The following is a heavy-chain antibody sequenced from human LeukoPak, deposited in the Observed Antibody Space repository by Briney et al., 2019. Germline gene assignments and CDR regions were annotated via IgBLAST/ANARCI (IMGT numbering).Heavy chain of an antibody. V-gene: IGHV3-23*01. CDR1: GFTFSSYA. J-gene: IGHJ4*02. D-gene: IGHD3-3*01. CDR3: AKDLIGRGPGLRALTIYFDY. Sequence: GGSLRLSCAASGFTFSSYAMSWVRQAPGKGLEWVSAISGSGGSTYYADSVKGRFTISRDNSKNTLYLQMNSLRAEDTAVYYCAKDLIGRGPGLRALTIYFDYWGQGTLVTVSS. CDR2: ISGSGGST.